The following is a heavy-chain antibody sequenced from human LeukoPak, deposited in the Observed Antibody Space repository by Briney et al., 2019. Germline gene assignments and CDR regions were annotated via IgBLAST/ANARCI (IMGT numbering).Heavy chain of an antibody. D-gene: IGHD2-8*02. CDR2: IYYTGTT. CDR3: ARWDYYTRGYFDY. V-gene: IGHV4-59*01. Sequence: SETLSLTCTVSGGSLSNYYWSWIRQSPGQGLEWIGYIYYTGTTHYNPSLKSRVTISLDTSMKQFFSRLTSVTAADSAVYYCARWDYYTRGYFDYWGQGTLVTVSS. J-gene: IGHJ4*02. CDR1: GGSLSNYY.